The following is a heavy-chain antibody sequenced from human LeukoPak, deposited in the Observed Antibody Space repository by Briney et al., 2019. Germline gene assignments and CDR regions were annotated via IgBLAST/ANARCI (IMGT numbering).Heavy chain of an antibody. CDR3: ARGRRGATRPWDKYYYYYYMDV. Sequence: SETLSLTCTVYGGSFRGYFWSWIRQPPGKGLEWIGEVDHSGSTNYNPSLKSRVTISVDTSKNQFSLKLRSVTAADTAVYYCARGRRGATRPWDKYYYYYYMDVWGKGTTVIVSS. CDR1: GGSFRGYF. J-gene: IGHJ6*03. CDR2: VDHSGST. D-gene: IGHD6-6*01. V-gene: IGHV4-34*01.